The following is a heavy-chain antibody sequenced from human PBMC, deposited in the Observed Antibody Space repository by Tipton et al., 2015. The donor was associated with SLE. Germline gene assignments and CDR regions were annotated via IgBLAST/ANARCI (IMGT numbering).Heavy chain of an antibody. D-gene: IGHD6-13*01. CDR2: ISGSGGST. CDR3: AKGGYWDAFDI. Sequence: SLRLSCAASGFTFDDYAMHWVRQAPGKGLEWVSAISGSGGSTYYADSVKGRFTISRDNSKNTLYLQMNSLRAEDTAVYYCAKGGYWDAFDIWGQGTMVAVSS. CDR1: GFTFDDYA. J-gene: IGHJ3*02. V-gene: IGHV3-23*01.